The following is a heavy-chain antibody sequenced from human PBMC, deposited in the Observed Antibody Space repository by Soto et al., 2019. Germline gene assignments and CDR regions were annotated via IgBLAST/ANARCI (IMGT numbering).Heavy chain of an antibody. D-gene: IGHD6-19*01. Sequence: GTSVKVTCKDSGCTFSSYARSWVRQAPGQGLEWMGWISAYNGNTNYAQKLQGWVTMTRDTSISTAYMELSRLRSDDTAVYYCAIVMDSSGWYTRGAFDIWGQGTMVTVSS. CDR2: ISAYNGNT. V-gene: IGHV1-18*01. CDR1: GCTFSSYA. CDR3: AIVMDSSGWYTRGAFDI. J-gene: IGHJ3*02.